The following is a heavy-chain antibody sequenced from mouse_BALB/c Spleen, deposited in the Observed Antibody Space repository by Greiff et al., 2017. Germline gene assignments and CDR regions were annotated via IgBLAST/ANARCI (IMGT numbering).Heavy chain of an antibody. J-gene: IGHJ2*01. CDR1: GYSITSDYA. Sequence: EVKLQESGPGLVKPSQSLSLTCTVTGYSITSDYAWNWIRQFPGNKLEWMGYISYSGSTSYNPSLKSRISITRDTSKNQFFLQLNSVTTEDTATYYCAREYYGYYWGQGTTLTVSS. V-gene: IGHV3-2*02. CDR2: ISYSGST. D-gene: IGHD1-1*01. CDR3: AREYYGYY.